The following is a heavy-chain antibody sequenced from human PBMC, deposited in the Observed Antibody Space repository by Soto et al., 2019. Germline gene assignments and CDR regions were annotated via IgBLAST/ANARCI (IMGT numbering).Heavy chain of an antibody. CDR1: GFTFSSYN. Sequence: QVQLVESGGGVVPPGGSLRVSCVASGFTFSSYNMHWVRQAPGEGLEWVAVISFDGANTFYPDSVKGRFTISRDICSVTLYLQLSSLRDEDTAMYCCGINGYNMGGFDYWGQVTQGTVAS. CDR3: GINGYNMGGFDY. D-gene: IGHD3-16*01. V-gene: IGHV3-30-3*01. CDR2: ISFDGANT. J-gene: IGHJ4*02.